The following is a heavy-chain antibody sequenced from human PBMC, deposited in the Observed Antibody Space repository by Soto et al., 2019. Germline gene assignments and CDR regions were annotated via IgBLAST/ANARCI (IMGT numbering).Heavy chain of an antibody. D-gene: IGHD2-2*01. Sequence: QVQLVESGGGVVQPGRSLRLSCAASGFTFSRYAMHWVRQAPGKGLEWVAVISYDGSNKYYADSVKGRFTISRDNSKNTLYVQMNSLRAEDTAVYYCARDRGSKSYYYYGMDVWGQGTTVTVSS. V-gene: IGHV3-30-3*01. J-gene: IGHJ6*02. CDR1: GFTFSRYA. CDR2: ISYDGSNK. CDR3: ARDRGSKSYYYYGMDV.